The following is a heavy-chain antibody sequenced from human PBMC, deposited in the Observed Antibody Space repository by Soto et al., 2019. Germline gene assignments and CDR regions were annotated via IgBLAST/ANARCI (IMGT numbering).Heavy chain of an antibody. V-gene: IGHV3-7*05. D-gene: IGHD4-17*01. J-gene: IGHJ4*02. CDR1: GFTFSSYW. Sequence: EVQLVESGGGLVQPGGSLRLSCAASGFTFSSYWMSWVRQAPGKGLEWVANIKQDGSEKYYVDSVKGRFTVSRDNAKNSLYLHMNILRAEDTAVYYCARDVGYGEYYFDYWGQGTQVTVSS. CDR3: ARDVGYGEYYFDY. CDR2: IKQDGSEK.